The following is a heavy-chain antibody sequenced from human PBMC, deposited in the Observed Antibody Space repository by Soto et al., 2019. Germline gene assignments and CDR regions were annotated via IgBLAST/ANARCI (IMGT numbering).Heavy chain of an antibody. J-gene: IGHJ5*02. Sequence: SETLSLTCTVSGGSISSGGYHWSWIRQHPGKGLEWIGYIYYSGSTYYNPSLKSRVTISVDTSKNQFSLKLSSVTAADAAVYYCARGKNWFDPWGQGTLVTVSS. CDR1: GGSISSGGYH. CDR3: ARGKNWFDP. CDR2: IYYSGST. V-gene: IGHV4-31*03.